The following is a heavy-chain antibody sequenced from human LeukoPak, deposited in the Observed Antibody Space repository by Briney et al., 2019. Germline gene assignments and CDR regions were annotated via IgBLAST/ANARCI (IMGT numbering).Heavy chain of an antibody. CDR1: GYTFTGYY. J-gene: IGHJ4*02. CDR2: INPNSGGT. CDR3: ARPSGYSYGPYYFDY. V-gene: IGHV1-2*02. Sequence: ASVKVSCKAPGYTFTGYYMHWVRQAPGQGLEWMGWINPNSGGTNYAQKFQGRVTMTRDTSISTAYMELSRLRSDDTAVYYCARPSGYSYGPYYFDYWGQGTLVTVSS. D-gene: IGHD5-18*01.